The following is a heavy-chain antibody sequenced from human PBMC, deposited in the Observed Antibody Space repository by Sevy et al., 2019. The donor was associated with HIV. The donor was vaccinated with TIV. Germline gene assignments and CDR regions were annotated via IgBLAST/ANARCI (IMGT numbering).Heavy chain of an antibody. D-gene: IGHD2-15*01. CDR3: ARTPKYCSGGSCYNDY. CDR2: IIPIFGTA. V-gene: IGHV1-69*13. CDR1: GGTFSSYA. J-gene: IGHJ4*02. Sequence: ASVKVACKASGGTFSSYAISWVRQAPGQGLEWMGGIIPIFGTANYAQKFQGRVTITADESTSTAYMELSSLRSEDTAVYYCARTPKYCSGGSCYNDYWGQGTLVTVSS.